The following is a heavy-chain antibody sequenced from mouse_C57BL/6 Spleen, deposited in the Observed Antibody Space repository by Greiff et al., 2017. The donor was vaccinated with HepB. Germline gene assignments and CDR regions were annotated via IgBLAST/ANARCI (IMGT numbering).Heavy chain of an antibody. J-gene: IGHJ2*01. CDR2: IYPSDSET. V-gene: IGHV1-61*01. D-gene: IGHD1-1*01. CDR3: ARYDGSIFDY. CDR1: GYTFTSYW. Sequence: VQLQQPGAELVRPGSSVKLSCKASGYTFTSYWMDWVKQRPGQGLEWIGNIYPSDSETHYNQKFKDKATLTVDKSSSTAYMQLSSLTSEDSAVYYCARYDGSIFDYWGQGTTHTVSS.